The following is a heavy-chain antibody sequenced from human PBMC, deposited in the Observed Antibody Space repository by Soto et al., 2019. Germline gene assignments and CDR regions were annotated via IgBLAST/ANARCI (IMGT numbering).Heavy chain of an antibody. V-gene: IGHV4-30-4*01. Sequence: SETLSLTCSVPGDSISSVDYFWACMRQPPGQALEYIGYIYKSATTYYNPSFESRVAISLDTSKSQFSLNVTSVTAADTAVYFCARGRYCLTGRCFPDWFDSWGQGTLVTVSS. CDR2: IYKSATT. CDR3: ARGRYCLTGRCFPDWFDS. D-gene: IGHD2-15*01. CDR1: GDSISSVDYF. J-gene: IGHJ5*01.